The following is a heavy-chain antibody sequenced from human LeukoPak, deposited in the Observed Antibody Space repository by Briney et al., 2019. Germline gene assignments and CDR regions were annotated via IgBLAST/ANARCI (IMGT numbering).Heavy chain of an antibody. CDR2: IYYTGST. D-gene: IGHD1-7*01. CDR1: GGSISSSY. J-gene: IGHJ2*01. Sequence: PSETLSLTCTVSGGSISSSYWSWLRQPPGKGLEWIGCIYYTGSTNYNSSLKSRVTISLDTSKNQFSLKLSSVTAADTAVYYCARKLRSLGWYFDLWGRGTLVTVSS. CDR3: ARKLRSLGWYFDL. V-gene: IGHV4-59*12.